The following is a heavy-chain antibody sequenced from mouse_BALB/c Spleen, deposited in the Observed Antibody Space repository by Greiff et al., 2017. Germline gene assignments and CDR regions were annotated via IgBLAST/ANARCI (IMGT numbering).Heavy chain of an antibody. CDR2: ISSGGSYT. D-gene: IGHD2-4*01. J-gene: IGHJ3*01. CDR1: GFTFSSYG. V-gene: IGHV5-6*01. CDR3: ARHYDYDEGAWFAY. Sequence: EVKLMESGGDLVKPGGSLKLSCAASGFTFSSYGMSWVRQTPDKRLEWVATISSGGSYTYYPDSVKGRFTISRDNAKNTLYLQMSSLKSEDTAMYYCARHYDYDEGAWFAYWGQGTLVTVSA.